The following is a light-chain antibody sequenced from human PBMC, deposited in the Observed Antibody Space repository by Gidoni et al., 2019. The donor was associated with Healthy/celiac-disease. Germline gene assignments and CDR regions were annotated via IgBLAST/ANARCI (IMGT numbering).Light chain of an antibody. Sequence: QSALTQPPSASGSPGQSVTISCTGPSSDVGGYNSVPWYPQHPGKAPKLMIYEVSKRPSGVPDRFSGSKSGNTASLTVSGLQAEDEADYYCSSYAGSNNVVFGGGTKLTVL. V-gene: IGLV2-8*01. CDR3: SSYAGSNNVV. J-gene: IGLJ2*01. CDR1: SSDVGGYNS. CDR2: EVS.